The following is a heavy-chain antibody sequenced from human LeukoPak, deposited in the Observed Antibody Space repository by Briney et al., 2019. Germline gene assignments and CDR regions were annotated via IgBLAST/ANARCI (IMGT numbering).Heavy chain of an antibody. J-gene: IGHJ4*02. Sequence: GASVKVSCKASGYTFTSYYMHWVRQAPGQGLEWMGIINPSGGSTSYAQKFQGRVTMTRDVSTSTVYMELSSLRSEDTAVYYCAREGIAAAYVYWGQGTLVTVSS. CDR1: GYTFTSYY. V-gene: IGHV1-46*01. D-gene: IGHD6-13*01. CDR2: INPSGGST. CDR3: AREGIAAAYVY.